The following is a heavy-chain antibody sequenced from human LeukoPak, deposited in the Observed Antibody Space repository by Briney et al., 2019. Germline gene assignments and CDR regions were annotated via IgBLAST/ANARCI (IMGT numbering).Heavy chain of an antibody. J-gene: IGHJ4*02. CDR1: GFTVSSNY. V-gene: IGHV3-53*01. Sequence: GGSLRLSCAASGFTVSSNYMSWVRQAPGKGLEWVSVIYSGGSTYYADSVKGRFTLSRDDSKSIAYLQMNSLKTEDTAVYYCTRSITLIAYWGQGTLVTVSS. D-gene: IGHD3-22*01. CDR3: TRSITLIAY. CDR2: IYSGGST.